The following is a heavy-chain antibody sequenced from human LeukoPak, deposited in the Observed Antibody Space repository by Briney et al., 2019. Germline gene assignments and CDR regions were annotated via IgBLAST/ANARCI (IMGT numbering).Heavy chain of an antibody. V-gene: IGHV4-59*11. Sequence: TSETLSLTCAVSGGSISSHYWSWIRQPPGKGLEWIGYIYYSGSTNYNPSLKSRVTISVDTSKNQFSLKLSSVTAADTAVYYCAREDLRYRKIDYWGQGTLVTVSS. CDR2: IYYSGST. CDR1: GGSISSHY. D-gene: IGHD3-9*01. CDR3: AREDLRYRKIDY. J-gene: IGHJ4*02.